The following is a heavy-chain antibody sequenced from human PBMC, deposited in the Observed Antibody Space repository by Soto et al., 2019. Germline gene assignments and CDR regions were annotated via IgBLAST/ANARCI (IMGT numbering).Heavy chain of an antibody. CDR3: ARDRGPSSGYYPYWFDP. CDR2: IIPIFGTA. CDR1: GGTFSSYA. V-gene: IGHV1-69*12. Sequence: QVQLVQSGAEVKKPGSSVKVSCKASGGTFSSYAINWVRQAPGQGLEWMGGIIPIFGTANHAQRFQGRVTITADESTSTAYMELSSLRSEDTALYYCARDRGPSSGYYPYWFDPWGQGTLVTVSS. J-gene: IGHJ5*02. D-gene: IGHD3-22*01.